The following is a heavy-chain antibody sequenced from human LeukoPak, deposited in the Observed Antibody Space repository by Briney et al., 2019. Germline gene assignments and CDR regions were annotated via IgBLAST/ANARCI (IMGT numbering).Heavy chain of an antibody. J-gene: IGHJ6*02. D-gene: IGHD2-2*01. V-gene: IGHV4-39*01. CDR1: GGSISSSSYY. CDR3: ARQYCSSTSCYYYYYYGMDV. CDR2: IYYSGST. Sequence: SESLSLTCTVSGGSISSSSYYWGSIRQPPGKGLEWIGSIYYSGSTYYNPSLKSRITISVDTSKNQFSLKLSSVTAADTAVYYCARQYCSSTSCYYYYYYGMDVWGQGTTVTVSS.